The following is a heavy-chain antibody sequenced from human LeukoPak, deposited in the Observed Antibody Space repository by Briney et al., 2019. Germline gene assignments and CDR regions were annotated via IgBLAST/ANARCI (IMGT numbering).Heavy chain of an antibody. CDR2: INTNTGNP. D-gene: IGHD3-10*01. CDR3: ARVKVRGPTYYFDY. V-gene: IGHV7-4-1*02. CDR1: GYTFTSYA. Sequence: ASLKVSCKASGYTFTSYAMNWLRHAPGQGLECMGWINTNTGNPTYAQGFTGRFVFSLDTSVSTAYLQISSLKAEDTAVYYCARVKVRGPTYYFDYWGQGTLVTVSS. J-gene: IGHJ4*02.